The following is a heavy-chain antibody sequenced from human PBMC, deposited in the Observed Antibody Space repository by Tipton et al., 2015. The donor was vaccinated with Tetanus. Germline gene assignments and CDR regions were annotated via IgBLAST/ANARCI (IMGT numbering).Heavy chain of an antibody. CDR1: GGTFSSYA. J-gene: IGHJ5*02. V-gene: IGHV1-69*01. Sequence: QSGPEVKKPGSSVKVSCKASGGTFSSYAISWVRQAPGQGLEWMGGIIPIFGTANYAQKFQGRVTITADESTSTAYMELSSLRSEDTAVYYCASGGLDCSSTSCYEVGWFDPWGQGTLVTVSS. CDR3: ASGGLDCSSTSCYEVGWFDP. CDR2: IIPIFGTA. D-gene: IGHD2-2*01.